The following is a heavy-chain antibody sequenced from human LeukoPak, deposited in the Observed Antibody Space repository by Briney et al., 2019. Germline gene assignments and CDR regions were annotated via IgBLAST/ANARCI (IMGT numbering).Heavy chain of an antibody. Sequence: GESLKISCKGSGYSFTTSWIGWVRQMPGKGLEWMAIMYVGDSDTRYSPSFQGQVTISADKSISTAYLQWSSLKASGTAMYYCYSGDGYNRYYWGQGTLVTVSP. D-gene: IGHD5-24*01. CDR1: GYSFTTSW. J-gene: IGHJ4*02. V-gene: IGHV5-51*01. CDR2: MYVGDSDT. CDR3: YSGDGYNRYY.